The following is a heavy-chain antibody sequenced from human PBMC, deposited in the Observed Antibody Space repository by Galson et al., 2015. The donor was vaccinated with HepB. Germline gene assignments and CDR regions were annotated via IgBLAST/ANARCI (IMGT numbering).Heavy chain of an antibody. D-gene: IGHD3-22*01. CDR3: ARIPYYYDSSGYYNNYYYYYMDV. J-gene: IGHJ6*03. CDR1: GYSFTSYW. CDR2: IYPGDSDT. Sequence: VKKPGESLKISCKGSGYSFTSYWIGWVRQMPGKGLEWMGIIYPGDSDTRYSPSFQGQVTISADKSISTAYLQWSSLKASDTAMYYCARIPYYYDSSGYYNNYYYYYMDVWGKGTTVTVSS. V-gene: IGHV5-51*03.